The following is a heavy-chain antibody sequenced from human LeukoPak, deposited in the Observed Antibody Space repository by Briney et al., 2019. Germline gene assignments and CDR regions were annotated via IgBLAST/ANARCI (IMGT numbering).Heavy chain of an antibody. J-gene: IGHJ4*02. CDR1: GFTFSSSA. D-gene: IGHD1-1*01. CDR3: AKEEVPNDF. CDR2: ISRSGEVT. Sequence: QTGGSLRLSCAASGFTFSSSAMSWVRQAPGKGLEWVSGISRSGEVTYYEDSVRGRFTISKDISKNTLYLQMDSLRAEDTAIYYCAKEEVPNDFWGQGTLVTVSS. V-gene: IGHV3-23*01.